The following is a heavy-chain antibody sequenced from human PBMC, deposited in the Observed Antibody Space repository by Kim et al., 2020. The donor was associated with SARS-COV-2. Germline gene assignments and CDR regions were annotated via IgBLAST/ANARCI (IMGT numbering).Heavy chain of an antibody. D-gene: IGHD1-26*01. CDR3: AKDRTWEQDYFDY. Sequence: YADSVDGRFTISRDNSKNTLYQHMNSLRAEDTAVYYCAKDRTWEQDYFDYWGQGTLVTVSS. J-gene: IGHJ4*02. V-gene: IGHV3-30*02.